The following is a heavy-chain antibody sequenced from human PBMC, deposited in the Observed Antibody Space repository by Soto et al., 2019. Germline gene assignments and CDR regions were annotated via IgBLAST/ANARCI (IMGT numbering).Heavy chain of an antibody. CDR1: GGSISSGGYY. D-gene: IGHD3-10*01. Sequence: SETLSLTCTVSGGSISSGGYYCSWIRQHPGKGLEWIGYIYYSGSTYYNPSLKSRVTISVDTSKNQFSLKLSSVTAADTAVYYCARLYGPVRDYARVWSMDVWGQGTTVTVSS. V-gene: IGHV4-31*03. CDR3: ARLYGPVRDYARVWSMDV. CDR2: IYYSGST. J-gene: IGHJ6*02.